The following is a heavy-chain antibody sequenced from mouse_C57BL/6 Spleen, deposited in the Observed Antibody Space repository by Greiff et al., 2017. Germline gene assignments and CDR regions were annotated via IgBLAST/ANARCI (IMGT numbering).Heavy chain of an antibody. CDR3: ARSPYDYDVGYYAMDY. V-gene: IGHV8-12*01. CDR2: IYWDADK. CDR1: GFSLSTSGMG. Sequence: QVTLKESGPGILQSSQTLSLTCSFSGFSLSTSGMGVSWIRQPSGKGLEWLAHIYWDADKRYTPSLKRRLTISKDTSRNQVVLKITSVDTADTATYYCARSPYDYDVGYYAMDYWGQGTSVTVSS. D-gene: IGHD2-4*01. J-gene: IGHJ4*01.